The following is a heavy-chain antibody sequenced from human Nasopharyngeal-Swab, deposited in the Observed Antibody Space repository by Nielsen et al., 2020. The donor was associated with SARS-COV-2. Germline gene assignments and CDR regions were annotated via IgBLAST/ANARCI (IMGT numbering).Heavy chain of an antibody. CDR1: GFTFSDYY. CDR2: ISSSGSTI. Sequence: GESLKISCAASGFTFSDYYMSWIRQAPGKGLEWVSYISSSGSTIYYADSVKGRFTISRDNAKNSLYLQMNSLRAEDTAVYYCARVPRYYYMDVWGKGTTVTVSS. CDR3: ARVPRYYYMDV. J-gene: IGHJ6*03. D-gene: IGHD2-2*01. V-gene: IGHV3-11*04.